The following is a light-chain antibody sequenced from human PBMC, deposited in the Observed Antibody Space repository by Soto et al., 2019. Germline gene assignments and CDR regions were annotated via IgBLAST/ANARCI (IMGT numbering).Light chain of an antibody. V-gene: IGKV1-39*01. CDR1: QSVTSN. CDR2: AAS. CDR3: QQFNSYSPGA. J-gene: IGKJ1*01. Sequence: DIQMTQSPSSLSASIGDRVTITCRASQSVTSNLNWYQQKFGETPKLLMYAASNLQGGVPSRFSGSGSGTDFTLTISSLQPDDFATYYCQQFNSYSPGAFGQGTKVEIK.